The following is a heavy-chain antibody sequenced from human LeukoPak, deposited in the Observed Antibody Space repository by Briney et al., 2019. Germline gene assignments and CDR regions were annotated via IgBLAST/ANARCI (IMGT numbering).Heavy chain of an antibody. D-gene: IGHD2-2*01. V-gene: IGHV3-23*01. CDR2: ISGSGGST. Sequence: PGGSLRLSCAASGFTFSSYAMSWVRQAPGEGLEWVSAISGSGGSTYYADSVKGRFTISRDNSKNTLYLQMNSLRAEDTAVYYCAKGGYCSSTSCYADDAFDIWGQGTMVTVSS. J-gene: IGHJ3*02. CDR3: AKGGYCSSTSCYADDAFDI. CDR1: GFTFSSYA.